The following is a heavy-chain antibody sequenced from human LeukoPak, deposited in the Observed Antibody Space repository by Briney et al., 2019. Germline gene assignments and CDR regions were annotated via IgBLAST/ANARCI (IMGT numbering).Heavy chain of an antibody. CDR3: ARGTTYYFDY. CDR1: GGSISSHY. J-gene: IGHJ4*02. V-gene: IGHV4-59*11. Sequence: SETLSLTCTVSGGSISSHYWSWIRQPPGKGLEWIGCVYYSGSTNYNPSLKSRLTISVDTSKNQFSLKLTSVTAADTAMYYCARGTTYYFDYWGQGSLVTVAS. CDR2: VYYSGST. D-gene: IGHD1-1*01.